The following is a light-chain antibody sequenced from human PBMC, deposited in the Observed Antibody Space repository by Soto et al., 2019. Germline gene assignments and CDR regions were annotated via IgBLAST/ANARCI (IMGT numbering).Light chain of an antibody. CDR2: KAS. CDR1: QSISSW. Sequence: DIQMTQSPSTLSASVGDRVTITCRASQSISSWLAWYQQKPGKAPKLLIYKASSLESGVPSRFSGSGSGTVFPLTISRLQPDDFATYYCQQYNSYSPDSFGQGTKLEIK. J-gene: IGKJ2*01. CDR3: QQYNSYSPDS. V-gene: IGKV1-5*03.